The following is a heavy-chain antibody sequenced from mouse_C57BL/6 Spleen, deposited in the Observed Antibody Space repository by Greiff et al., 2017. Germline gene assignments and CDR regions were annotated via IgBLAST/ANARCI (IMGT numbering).Heavy chain of an antibody. Sequence: VQLQQPGAELVRPGSSVKLSCKASGYTFTSYWMHWVKQRPIQGLEWIGNIDPSDSETHYNQKFKVKATLTVDKSSSTAYMQLSSLTSADSAVYYCASYDYGSSSWFAYWGQGTLVTVSA. J-gene: IGHJ3*01. D-gene: IGHD1-1*01. V-gene: IGHV1-52*01. CDR2: IDPSDSET. CDR1: GYTFTSYW. CDR3: ASYDYGSSSWFAY.